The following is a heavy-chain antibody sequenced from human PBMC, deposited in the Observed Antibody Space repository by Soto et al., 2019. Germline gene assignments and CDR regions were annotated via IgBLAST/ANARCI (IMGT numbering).Heavy chain of an antibody. CDR3: ARGKVATIYYYYYGMDV. V-gene: IGHV4-39*07. J-gene: IGHJ6*02. Sequence: SETLSLTCTVSGGSISSSSFHWGWIRQPPGKGLEWIGSIYYSGSTYYNPSLKSRVTISVDTSKNQFSLKLSSVTAADTAVYYCARGKVATIYYYYYGMDVWGQGTTVTVSS. D-gene: IGHD5-12*01. CDR1: GGSISSSSFH. CDR2: IYYSGST.